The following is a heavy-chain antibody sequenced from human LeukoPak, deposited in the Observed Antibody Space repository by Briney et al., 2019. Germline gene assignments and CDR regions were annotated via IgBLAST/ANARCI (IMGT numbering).Heavy chain of an antibody. V-gene: IGHV1-2*02. CDR2: INPNSGGT. J-gene: IGHJ4*02. CDR1: GYAFTGYY. Sequence: GASVKVSCKASGYAFTGYYMHWVRQAPGQGLEWMGWINPNSGGTNYAQKFQGRVTMTRDTSISTAYMELSRLRSDDTAVYYCARDLVAVAGTPESVWGQGTLVTVSS. D-gene: IGHD6-19*01. CDR3: ARDLVAVAGTPESV.